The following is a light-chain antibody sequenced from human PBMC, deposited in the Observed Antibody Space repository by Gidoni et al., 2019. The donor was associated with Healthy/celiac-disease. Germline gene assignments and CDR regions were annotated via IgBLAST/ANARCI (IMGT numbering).Light chain of an antibody. CDR1: QGISSY. CDR3: QQYYRFPPT. V-gene: IGKV1D-8*01. CDR2: AAS. J-gene: IGKJ1*01. Sequence: VIWMTESPSLLTASTGDRVTISCLLSQGISSYLAWYQQKPGKAPELLIYAASTLQSGVPSSFSGSGSGTDFTLTISCLQSEDFATYYCQQYYRFPPTFGQGTKVEIK.